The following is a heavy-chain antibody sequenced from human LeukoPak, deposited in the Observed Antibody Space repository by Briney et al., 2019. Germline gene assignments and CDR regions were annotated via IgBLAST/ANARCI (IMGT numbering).Heavy chain of an antibody. V-gene: IGHV3-23*01. CDR1: GFTFSSYA. J-gene: IGHJ5*02. CDR2: ISGSGGST. Sequence: DPGGSLRLSCAASGFTFSSYAMSWVRQAPGKGLEWVSDISGSGGSTYYADSVKGRFTISRDNSKNTLYLQMNSLRGEDTALYYCAKKYSTGLDPWGQGTLVTVSS. D-gene: IGHD1-26*01. CDR3: AKKYSTGLDP.